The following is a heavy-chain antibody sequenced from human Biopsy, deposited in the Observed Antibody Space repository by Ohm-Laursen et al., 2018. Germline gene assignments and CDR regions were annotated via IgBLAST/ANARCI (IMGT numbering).Heavy chain of an antibody. D-gene: IGHD3-22*01. CDR1: GGSISNNNYY. Sequence: SDTLSLTCTVSGGSISNNNYYWGWIRQPPGKGLEWIGSIFYRGSTHYKPSLKSRLNISADTSKNQFSLKLNSVTAADTAVYYCARDYDTSGYYYVSWGQGTLVTVSS. CDR2: IFYRGST. V-gene: IGHV4-39*01. CDR3: ARDYDTSGYYYVS. J-gene: IGHJ5*02.